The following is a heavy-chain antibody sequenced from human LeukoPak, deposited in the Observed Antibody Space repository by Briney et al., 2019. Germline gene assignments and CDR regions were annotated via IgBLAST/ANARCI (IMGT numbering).Heavy chain of an antibody. Sequence: ASVKVSCKASGYTFTVYYMYWVRQAPGQGLEWMGWINPNSGGTNYAQKFQGRVTMTRDTSISTAYMELSRLTSDDTAVYYCARLALRDFWSGYYRPNYYGMDVWGQGTTVTVSS. J-gene: IGHJ6*02. D-gene: IGHD3-3*01. V-gene: IGHV1-2*02. CDR3: ARLALRDFWSGYYRPNYYGMDV. CDR1: GYTFTVYY. CDR2: INPNSGGT.